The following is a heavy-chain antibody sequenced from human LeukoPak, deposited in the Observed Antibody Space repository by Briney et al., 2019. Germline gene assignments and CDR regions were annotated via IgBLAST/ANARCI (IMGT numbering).Heavy chain of an antibody. V-gene: IGHV3-53*01. CDR3: ARAPYSGNWYYFDY. CDR2: SYCGGST. CDR1: GVTVSSNY. Sequence: GGSLRLSCAASGVTVSSNYMTWVRPAPGKGLEWVSVSYCGGSTYYADSVKGRFTISRDTSKNMMYLQMNSPRAEDTAVYYCARAPYSGNWYYFDYWGQGTLVTVSS. D-gene: IGHD6-13*01. J-gene: IGHJ4*02.